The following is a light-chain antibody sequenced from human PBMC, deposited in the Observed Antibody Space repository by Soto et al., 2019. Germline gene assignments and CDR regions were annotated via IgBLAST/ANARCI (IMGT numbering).Light chain of an antibody. V-gene: IGKV3-20*01. CDR1: QSVSSSY. CDR3: QQYGTSPRT. CDR2: GAS. J-gene: IGKJ1*01. Sequence: EIVLTQSPGTLSLSPGERATLSCRASQSVSSSYLAWYQQKPGQAPRLLIYGASSRATGIPGRFSGSGSGTDFTLTIVRLEPEDFAVYYCQQYGTSPRTFGQGTRWIS.